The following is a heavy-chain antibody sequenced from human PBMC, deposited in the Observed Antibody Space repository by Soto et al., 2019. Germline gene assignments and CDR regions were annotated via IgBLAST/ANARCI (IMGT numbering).Heavy chain of an antibody. D-gene: IGHD6-19*01. Sequence: SLRLSCAASGFTFDDYAMHWVRQAPGKGLEWVSGISWNSGSIGYADSVKGRFTISRDNAKNSLYLQMNSLRAEDTALYYCAKGDVAGTRTFDYWGQGTLVTVSS. CDR2: ISWNSGSI. CDR3: AKGDVAGTRTFDY. V-gene: IGHV3-9*01. CDR1: GFTFDDYA. J-gene: IGHJ4*02.